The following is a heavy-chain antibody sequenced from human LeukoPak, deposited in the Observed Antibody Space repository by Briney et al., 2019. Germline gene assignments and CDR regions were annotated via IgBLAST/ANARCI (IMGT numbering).Heavy chain of an antibody. V-gene: IGHV3-74*01. Sequence: GGSLGLSCAASGFTFSSYWMHWVRQAPGKGLVWVSRINSDGSSTSYADSVKGRFTISRDNAKNTLYLQMNSLRAEDTAVYYCARGYSGSYALDYWGQGTLVTVSS. J-gene: IGHJ4*02. CDR2: INSDGSST. D-gene: IGHD1-26*01. CDR3: ARGYSGSYALDY. CDR1: GFTFSSYW.